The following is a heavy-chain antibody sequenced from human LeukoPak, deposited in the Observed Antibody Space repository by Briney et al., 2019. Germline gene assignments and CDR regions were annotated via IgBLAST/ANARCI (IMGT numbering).Heavy chain of an antibody. Sequence: GGSLRLSCAASRFTISNLWMTWVRQAPGKGLECVANIKGDGSEKNYVDSVKGRFTISRDDAKNSLYLQMNSLRAEDTAVYYCVKQAGVYWGQGTLVTVSS. V-gene: IGHV3-7*01. CDR3: VKQAGVY. CDR2: IKGDGSEK. J-gene: IGHJ4*02. CDR1: RFTISNLW. D-gene: IGHD6-19*01.